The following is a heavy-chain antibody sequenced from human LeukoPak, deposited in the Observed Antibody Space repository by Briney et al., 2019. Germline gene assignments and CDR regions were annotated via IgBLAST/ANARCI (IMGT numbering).Heavy chain of an antibody. CDR1: GGSISSSKW. D-gene: IGHD3-22*01. CDR3: ARSLGIVVVILHDAFDI. Sequence: SETLSLTCAVSGGSISSSKWWSWVRQPPGKGLEWIGEIYHSGSTNYNPSLKSRVTISVDKSKNQFSLKLSSVTAADTAVYYCARSLGIVVVILHDAFDIWGQGTVVTVSS. CDR2: IYHSGST. J-gene: IGHJ3*02. V-gene: IGHV4-4*02.